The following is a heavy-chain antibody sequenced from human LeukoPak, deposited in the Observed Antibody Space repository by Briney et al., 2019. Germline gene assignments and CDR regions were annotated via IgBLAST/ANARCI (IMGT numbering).Heavy chain of an antibody. CDR2: ISHTGSYV. D-gene: IGHD3-10*01. CDR1: GFNFDTYS. V-gene: IGHV3-21*01. Sequence: GGSLRLSCAASGFNFDTYSMNWVRQAPGKRLEWVSSISHTGSYVYYADSVKGRFTISRDNSKSSLYLQLTSLRADDTAVYYCAKDPYAVWFGDLSYYFDFWGHGTLVTVSS. CDR3: AKDPYAVWFGDLSYYFDF. J-gene: IGHJ4*01.